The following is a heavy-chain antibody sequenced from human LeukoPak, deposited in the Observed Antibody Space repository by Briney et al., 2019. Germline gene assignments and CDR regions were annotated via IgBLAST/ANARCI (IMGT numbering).Heavy chain of an antibody. D-gene: IGHD3-22*01. V-gene: IGHV3-23*01. CDR1: GFTFSSYA. Sequence: GGSLRLSCAASGFTFSSYAMSWVRQAPGKGLEGVSVISGSGGSTYYADSVKGRFTISRDNSKNTLYLQMNSLRAEDTAVYYCAKFLDSSGYSEFDYWGQGTLVTVSS. CDR3: AKFLDSSGYSEFDY. CDR2: ISGSGGST. J-gene: IGHJ4*02.